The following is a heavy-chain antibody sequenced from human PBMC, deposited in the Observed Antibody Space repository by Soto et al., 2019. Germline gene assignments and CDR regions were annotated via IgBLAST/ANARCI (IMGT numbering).Heavy chain of an antibody. Sequence: SETLSLTFAASGGSISSSNWWSWVRQPPGKGLEWIGEIYHSGSTNYNPSLKSRVTISVDKSKNQFSLKLSSVTAADTAVYYCASVRGGYYYAMDVWGQGTTVT. J-gene: IGHJ6*02. D-gene: IGHD3-10*02. V-gene: IGHV4-4*02. CDR1: GGSISSSNW. CDR2: IYHSGST. CDR3: ASVRGGYYYAMDV.